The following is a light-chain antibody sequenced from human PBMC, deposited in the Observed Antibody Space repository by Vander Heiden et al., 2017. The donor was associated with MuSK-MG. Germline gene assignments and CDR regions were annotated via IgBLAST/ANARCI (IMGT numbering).Light chain of an antibody. CDR2: STS. J-gene: IGKJ1*01. V-gene: IGKV1-39*01. CDR1: QSISSF. Sequence: QMTQSPSSLSASVGDRVTITCRTSQSISSFLNWYQQKQGKVPKLLVYSTSTLQGGVPSRFSGSGSETDFSLTISNLQPEDFATYYCQQSYSMPWTFGQGTRVEIK. CDR3: QQSYSMPWT.